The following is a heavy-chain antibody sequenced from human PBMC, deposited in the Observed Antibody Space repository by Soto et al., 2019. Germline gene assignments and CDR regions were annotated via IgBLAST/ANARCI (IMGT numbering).Heavy chain of an antibody. Sequence: PSETLSLTCSVSGGSISSYFRNWLRQPPGKGLEWIGYIYDDGTTDYNPSLKSRVTILLDMSKNQFSLKLSSVTAADTAVYYCVSSRSAIYGDALDVWGQGKMVTVSS. V-gene: IGHV4-59*03. J-gene: IGHJ3*01. D-gene: IGHD2-2*01. CDR2: IYDDGTT. CDR1: GGSISSYF. CDR3: VSSRSAIYGDALDV.